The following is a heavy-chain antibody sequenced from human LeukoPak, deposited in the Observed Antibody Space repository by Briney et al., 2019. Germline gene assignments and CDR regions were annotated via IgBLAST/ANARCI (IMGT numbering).Heavy chain of an antibody. V-gene: IGHV3-23*01. CDR2: ITGSGGSR. Sequence: GGSLRLSCGASEFTFNNYAMSWVRQAPGKGLEWVSSITGSGGSRYYADSVKGRFTISRDNFKNTLYLQLNSLRAEDTAMYYCAKTSETLVGAGPDYWGQGTLVTVSS. J-gene: IGHJ4*02. CDR1: EFTFNNYA. CDR3: AKTSETLVGAGPDY. D-gene: IGHD1-26*01.